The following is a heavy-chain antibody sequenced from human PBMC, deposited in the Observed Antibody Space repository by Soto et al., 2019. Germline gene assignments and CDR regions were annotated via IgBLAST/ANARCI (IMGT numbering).Heavy chain of an antibody. CDR3: VRRPDNVEVLTCRSGYNDY. V-gene: IGHV1-8*01. D-gene: IGHD5-12*01. Sequence: QVQLVQSGAEVKKPGASVKVSCKASGYIFTNYDINWVRHATGQGLEWMGWMNPNSGNTGYAQKFQGRVTMTRDTSINTAYMELSSLRSVDTAVYYCVRRPDNVEVLTCRSGYNDYWGQGTLVTVSS. J-gene: IGHJ4*02. CDR1: GYIFTNYD. CDR2: MNPNSGNT.